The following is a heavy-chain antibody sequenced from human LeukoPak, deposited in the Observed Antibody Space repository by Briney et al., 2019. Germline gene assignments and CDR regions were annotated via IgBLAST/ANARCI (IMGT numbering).Heavy chain of an antibody. CDR2: INPSGGST. V-gene: IGHV1-46*01. J-gene: IGHJ4*02. CDR3: ARGDVWWELVY. Sequence: ASVKVSCKASGYTFTSYYIHWVRQAPGQGLEWMGIINPSGGSTSYAQKFQGRVTMTRDTYTTTVYMEVSSLRSEDTAVYYCARGDVWWELVYWGQGTLVTV. D-gene: IGHD1-26*01. CDR1: GYTFTSYY.